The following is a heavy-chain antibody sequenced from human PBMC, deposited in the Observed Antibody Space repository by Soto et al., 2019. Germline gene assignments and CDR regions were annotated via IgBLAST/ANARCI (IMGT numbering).Heavy chain of an antibody. D-gene: IGHD2-15*01. V-gene: IGHV4-31*03. Sequence: QVQLQESGPGLVKPSQTLSLICTVSGGSISSGAYYWTWIRQHPGKGLEWIGYMYSSGSTYYNPSLRSRITTSLAPSNNQFSLRLTSVTAADTAVYYCARGRYCSGGSCYAFDIWGQGPMVTVSS. CDR3: ARGRYCSGGSCYAFDI. CDR1: GGSISSGAYY. CDR2: MYSSGST. J-gene: IGHJ3*02.